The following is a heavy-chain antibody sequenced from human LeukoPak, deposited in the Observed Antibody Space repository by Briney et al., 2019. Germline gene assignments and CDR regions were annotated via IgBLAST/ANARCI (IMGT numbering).Heavy chain of an antibody. Sequence: GGSLRLSCAASGFTFSSYWMSWVRQAPGKGLEWVANIKQDGSEKYYVDSVKGRFTISRDNAKNSLYLQMNSLRAEDTAVYYCARDSLGRAATGIAMDYWGQGTLVTVSS. D-gene: IGHD6-13*01. CDR2: IKQDGSEK. J-gene: IGHJ4*02. CDR3: ARDSLGRAATGIAMDY. V-gene: IGHV3-7*01. CDR1: GFTFSSYW.